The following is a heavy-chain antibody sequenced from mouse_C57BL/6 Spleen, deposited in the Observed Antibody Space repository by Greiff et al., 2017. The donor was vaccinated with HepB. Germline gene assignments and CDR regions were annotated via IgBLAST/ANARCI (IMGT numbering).Heavy chain of an antibody. D-gene: IGHD1-1*01. CDR3: ARITTVSYAMDY. CDR1: GFTFSDYG. Sequence: EVKLMESGGGLVKPGGSLKPSCAASGFTFSDYGMHWVRQAPEKGLEWVAYISSGSSTIYYADTVKGRFTISRDNAKNTLFLQMTSLRSEDTAMYYCARITTVSYAMDYWGQGTSVTVSS. V-gene: IGHV5-17*01. J-gene: IGHJ4*01. CDR2: ISSGSSTI.